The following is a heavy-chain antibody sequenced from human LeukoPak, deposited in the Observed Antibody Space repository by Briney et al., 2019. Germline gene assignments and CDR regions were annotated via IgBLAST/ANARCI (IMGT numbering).Heavy chain of an antibody. CDR2: IKQDRSET. V-gene: IGHV3-7*01. Sequence: GGSLRLSCAASGLSISNYWMSWVRQTPGKGLEWVANIKQDRSETNYVESVKGRFTISRDNAKNSLYLQMNSLTDDDTAVYYCARGGWNSDYWGQGILVTVSS. D-gene: IGHD1-7*01. CDR1: GLSISNYW. J-gene: IGHJ4*02. CDR3: ARGGWNSDY.